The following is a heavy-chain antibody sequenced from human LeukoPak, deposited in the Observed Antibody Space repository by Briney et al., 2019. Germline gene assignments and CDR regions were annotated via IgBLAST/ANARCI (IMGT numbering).Heavy chain of an antibody. D-gene: IGHD3-22*01. Sequence: SETLSLTCTVSGDSISSYYWTWIRQPAGKGLEWLGHIYTSGSTYYNPSLKSRVTMSVDTSKNQFSLKLSSVTAADTAMYYCARDAGLTYFDYWGQGTLVTVSS. CDR2: IYTSGST. J-gene: IGHJ4*02. CDR1: GDSISSYY. V-gene: IGHV4-4*07. CDR3: ARDAGLTYFDY.